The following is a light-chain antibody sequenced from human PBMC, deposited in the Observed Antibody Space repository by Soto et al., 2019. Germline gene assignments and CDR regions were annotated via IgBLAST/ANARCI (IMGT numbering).Light chain of an antibody. V-gene: IGKV1-5*01. CDR2: AAS. J-gene: IGKJ1*01. CDR1: QNIRSR. Sequence: DFQMTQSPSTLSASLGDRVTITCRASQNIRSRLAWFQQKPGKAPKLLIYAASSLQSGVPSRFSGSGSGTDFTLTISRLEPEDFAVYYCQQYGSSPQTFGQGTKVDI. CDR3: QQYGSSPQT.